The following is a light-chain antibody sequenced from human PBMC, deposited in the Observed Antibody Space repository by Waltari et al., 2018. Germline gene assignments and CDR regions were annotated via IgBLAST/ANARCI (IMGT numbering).Light chain of an antibody. CDR3: QQYYNYPYT. CDR2: WAS. Sequence: DIVMSQSPDSLTVSLGETATINCMFSQTLLWSSNKRDYLAWYQQRPGHPPRLLFYWASTRESGVPDRFSGSGSGTDFTLTITSLQAEDVAIYYCQQYYNYPYTFGQGTKLEIK. V-gene: IGKV4-1*01. CDR1: QTLLWSSNKRDY. J-gene: IGKJ2*01.